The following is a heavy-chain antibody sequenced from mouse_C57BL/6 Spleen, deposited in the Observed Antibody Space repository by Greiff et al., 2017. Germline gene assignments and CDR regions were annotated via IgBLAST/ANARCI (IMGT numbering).Heavy chain of an antibody. D-gene: IGHD2-3*01. J-gene: IGHJ4*01. CDR3: ARSYDGYYYAMDY. V-gene: IGHV1-81*01. Sequence: VHLVESGAELARPGASVKLSCKASGYTFTSYGISWVKQRTGQGLEWIGEIYPRSGNTYYNEKFKGKATLTADKSSSTAYMELRSLTSEDSAVYFCARSYDGYYYAMDYWGQGTSVTVSS. CDR1: GYTFTSYG. CDR2: IYPRSGNT.